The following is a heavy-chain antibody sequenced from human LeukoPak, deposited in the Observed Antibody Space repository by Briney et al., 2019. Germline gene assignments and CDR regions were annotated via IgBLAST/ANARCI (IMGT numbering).Heavy chain of an antibody. CDR2: IIPIFGTA. Sequence: ASVKVSCKASGGTFSSYAISWVRQAPGQGLEWMGRIIPIFGTANYAQKFQGRVTITTDECTSTAYMELSSLKSEDTAVYYCAGLYDSSGYYYAGGGFDYWGQGTLVTVSS. CDR3: AGLYDSSGYYYAGGGFDY. D-gene: IGHD3-22*01. J-gene: IGHJ4*02. V-gene: IGHV1-69*05. CDR1: GGTFSSYA.